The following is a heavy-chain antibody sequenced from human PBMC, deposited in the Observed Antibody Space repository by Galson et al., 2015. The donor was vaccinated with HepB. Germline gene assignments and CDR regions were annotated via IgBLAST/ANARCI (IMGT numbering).Heavy chain of an antibody. V-gene: IGHV3-23*01. J-gene: IGHJ4*02. CDR2: ISGSGGST. D-gene: IGHD3-16*02. CDR3: ASWDYDYVWGSYRPRYFDY. Sequence: SLRLSCAASGFTFSSYAMSWVRQAPGKGLEWVSAISGSGGSTYYADSVKGRFTISRDNSKNTLYLQMNSLRAEDTAVYYCASWDYDYVWGSYRPRYFDYWGQGTLVTVSS. CDR1: GFTFSSYA.